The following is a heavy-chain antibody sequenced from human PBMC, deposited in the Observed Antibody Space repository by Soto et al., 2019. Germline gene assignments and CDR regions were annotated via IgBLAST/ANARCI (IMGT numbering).Heavy chain of an antibody. CDR1: GYTFTSYY. V-gene: IGHV1-46*01. CDR3: AKTRVDQSQSMVRAPALYGMGV. D-gene: IGHD3-10*01. CDR2: INPSGGST. J-gene: IGHJ6*02. Sequence: ASVKVSCKASGYTFTSYYMHWVRQAPGQGLEWMGIINPSGGSTSYAQKFQGRVTMTRDTSTSTVYMELSSLRSEDTAVYYCAKTRVDQSQSMVRAPALYGMGVWGQGTTVTVSS.